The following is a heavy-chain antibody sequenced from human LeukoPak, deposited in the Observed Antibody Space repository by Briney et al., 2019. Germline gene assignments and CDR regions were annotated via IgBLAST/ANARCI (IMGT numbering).Heavy chain of an antibody. V-gene: IGHV3-23*01. CDR2: ISGSGGST. J-gene: IGHJ3*02. Sequence: GGSLRLSCAASGFTFSNYWMSWVRQAPGKGLEWVSAISGSGGSTYYADSVKGRFTISRDNSKNTLYLQMNSLRAEDTAVYYCTKPTSSGYDAFDIWGQGTMVTVSS. CDR1: GFTFSNYW. CDR3: TKPTSSGYDAFDI. D-gene: IGHD3-22*01.